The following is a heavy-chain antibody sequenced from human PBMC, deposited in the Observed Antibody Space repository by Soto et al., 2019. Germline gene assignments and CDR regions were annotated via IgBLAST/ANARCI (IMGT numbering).Heavy chain of an antibody. CDR3: AGSGATVTTRSYYYGMDV. CDR1: GYTFTSYA. V-gene: IGHV7-4-1*01. CDR2: INTNTGNP. D-gene: IGHD4-17*01. J-gene: IGHJ6*02. Sequence: ASVKVSCKASGYTFTSYAMNWVRQAPGQGLEWMGWINTNTGNPTYAQGFTGRFVFSLDTSVSTAYLQICSLKAEDTAVYYCAGSGATVTTRSYYYGMDVWGQGTTVTVSS.